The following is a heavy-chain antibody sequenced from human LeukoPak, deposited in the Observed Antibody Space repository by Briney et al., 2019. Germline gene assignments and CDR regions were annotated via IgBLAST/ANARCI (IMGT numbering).Heavy chain of an antibody. D-gene: IGHD6-19*01. CDR3: ARAPLGGWGKVWFDY. CDR2: IYYRGST. V-gene: IGHV4-59*01. J-gene: IGHJ4*02. Sequence: SETLSLTCTVSGGSISSYYWSWIRQPPGKGLEWIGYIYYRGSTNYNPSLKSRVTISVDTSKNQFSLKLSSVTAADTAVYYCARAPLGGWGKVWFDYWGQGTLVTVSS. CDR1: GGSISSYY.